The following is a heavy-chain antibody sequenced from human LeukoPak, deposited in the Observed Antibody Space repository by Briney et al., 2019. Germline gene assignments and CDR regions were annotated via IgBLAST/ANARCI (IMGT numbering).Heavy chain of an antibody. J-gene: IGHJ6*03. CDR2: ISSSSSTI. Sequence: GGSLRLSCAASGFTFSSYSMNLVRQAPGKGLEWVSYISSSSSTIYYADSVKGRFTISRDNAKNSLYLQMNSLRAEDTAVYYCARDRLELRGASYYYYMDVWGKGTTVTVSS. CDR1: GFTFSSYS. CDR3: ARDRLELRGASYYYYMDV. V-gene: IGHV3-48*01. D-gene: IGHD1-7*01.